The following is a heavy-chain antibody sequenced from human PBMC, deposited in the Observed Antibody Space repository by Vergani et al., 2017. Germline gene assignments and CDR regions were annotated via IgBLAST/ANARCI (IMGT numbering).Heavy chain of an antibody. CDR2: IRHDGNNK. CDR1: GFTFSSLD. Sequence: VQLLQSGGGVIQPGGSVRLSCAASGFTFSSLDMHWVRQAPGKGLEWVALIRHDGNNKHYGDSAKGRFTISRDNSKNMLYLQMNSLRPEDTAVYYCAKNSYSSGWFGVYYGMDIWVQGTPVTVSS. V-gene: IGHV3-30*02. J-gene: IGHJ6*02. D-gene: IGHD6-19*01. CDR3: AKNSYSSGWFGVYYGMDI.